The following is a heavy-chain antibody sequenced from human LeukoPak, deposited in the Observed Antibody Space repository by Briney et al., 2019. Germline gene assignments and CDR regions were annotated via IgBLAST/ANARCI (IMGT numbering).Heavy chain of an antibody. CDR3: ARSPPDYAFWRGYYFDD. Sequence: PGGSLRLSCAASGFTFNFYDMHWVRQAPGEVLECVSSIGTAGDTHYPDSGKGRFTISRENAKSSFYLQMNTLGAGDTAVYYCARSPPDYAFWRGYYFDDWGQGTLVTVSS. J-gene: IGHJ4*02. D-gene: IGHD3-3*01. CDR2: IGTAGDT. CDR1: GFTFNFYD. V-gene: IGHV3-13*01.